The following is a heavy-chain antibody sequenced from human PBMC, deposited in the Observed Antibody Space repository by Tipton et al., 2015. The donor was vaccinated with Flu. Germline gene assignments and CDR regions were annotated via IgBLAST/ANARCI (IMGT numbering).Heavy chain of an antibody. D-gene: IGHD3-16*02. Sequence: SLTCTVSGGSISSYYWSWIRQPPGKGLEWIGYIYYSGSTNYNPSLKSRVTTSVDTSKNQFSLKLSSVTAADTAVYYCASLYYDYIWGSYRKNWYFDLWGRGTLVTVSS. CDR2: IYYSGST. CDR1: GGSISSYY. V-gene: IGHV4-59*08. J-gene: IGHJ2*01. CDR3: ASLYYDYIWGSYRKNWYFDL.